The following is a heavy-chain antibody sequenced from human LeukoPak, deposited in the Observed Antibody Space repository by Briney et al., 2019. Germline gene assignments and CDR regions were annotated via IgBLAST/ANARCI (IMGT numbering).Heavy chain of an antibody. CDR2: ISSSSSTI. J-gene: IGHJ4*02. V-gene: IGHV3-48*02. CDR3: ARGAMVRGDIMFGY. CDR1: GFTFSSYS. D-gene: IGHD3-10*01. Sequence: GGSLRLSCAASGFTFSSYSMNWVRQAPGKGLEWVSYISSSSSTIYYADSVKGRFTISRDNAKNSLYLQMNSLRDEDTAVYYCARGAMVRGDIMFGYWGQGTLVTVSS.